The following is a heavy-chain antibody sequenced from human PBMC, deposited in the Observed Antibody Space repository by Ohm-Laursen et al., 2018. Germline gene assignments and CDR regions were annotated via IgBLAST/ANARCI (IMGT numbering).Heavy chain of an antibody. CDR2: ISTTGSS. V-gene: IGHV4-4*07. CDR3: ARGRGYSYDYFTY. CDR1: GGSISSYY. Sequence: GTLSLTCTVSGGSISSYYWSWIRQPAGKGLEWIGRISTTGSSNYNPSLKSRVTMSVDTSKNHFSLKLTSVTAADTAVYYCARGRGYSYDYFTYWGQGTLVTVSS. D-gene: IGHD5-18*01. J-gene: IGHJ4*02.